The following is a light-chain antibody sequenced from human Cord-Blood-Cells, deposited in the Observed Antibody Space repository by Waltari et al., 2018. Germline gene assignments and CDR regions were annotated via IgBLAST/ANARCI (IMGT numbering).Light chain of an antibody. V-gene: IGKV3-15*01. CDR1: QSGSSN. CDR2: GAS. Sequence: EIVMTPSPATLSVSPAVSATLSCRASQSGSSNLALYHLKPGPAPRLHIYGASTRATGSPARVSGSGSGTEFTRTISRLQSEDFAVYYCQKYNNWPEYTVGQGTKLEIK. CDR3: QKYNNWPEYT. J-gene: IGKJ2*01.